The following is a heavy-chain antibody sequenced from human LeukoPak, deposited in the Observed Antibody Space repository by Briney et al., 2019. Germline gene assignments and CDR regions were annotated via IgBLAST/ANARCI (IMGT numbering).Heavy chain of an antibody. CDR3: ARDNSYYYGSGSYSVDY. CDR1: GGSISSGSYY. Sequence: SETLSLTCTVSGGSISSGSYYGSWIRQPAGKGLEWIGRIYISGSTNYNPSLKSRVTISVHTSKNQFSLKLSSVTAADTDVYYCARDNSYYYGSGSYSVDYWGQGTLVTVSS. CDR2: IYISGST. J-gene: IGHJ4*02. D-gene: IGHD3-10*01. V-gene: IGHV4-61*02.